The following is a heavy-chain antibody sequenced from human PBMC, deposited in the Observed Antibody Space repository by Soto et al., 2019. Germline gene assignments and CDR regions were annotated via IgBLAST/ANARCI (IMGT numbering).Heavy chain of an antibody. CDR3: VRVGDAYDFVY. V-gene: IGHV3-74*01. D-gene: IGHD5-12*01. J-gene: IGHJ4*02. CDR2: IRSDGGDT. Sequence: EVQLVESGGGLVQPGGSLRLSCGASGFSFSRYWMHWVRQAPGKGLVWVSRIRSDGGDTDYADSVKGRFTLFRDNGKNTLFLQIKSLRAEDTALYYCVRVGDAYDFVYWVQGTLVTVSS. CDR1: GFSFSRYW.